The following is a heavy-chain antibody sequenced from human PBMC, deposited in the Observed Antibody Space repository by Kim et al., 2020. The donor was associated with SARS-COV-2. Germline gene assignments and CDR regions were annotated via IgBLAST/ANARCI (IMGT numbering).Heavy chain of an antibody. V-gene: IGHV3-30*02. J-gene: IGHJ4*02. CDR3: AKERGAYRSTSFDY. Sequence: TDSVKGRFTISRDNSKSTLDLQMNSRIAEDTAVYHGAKERGAYRSTSFDYWGQGTLVTVSS. D-gene: IGHD3-16*01.